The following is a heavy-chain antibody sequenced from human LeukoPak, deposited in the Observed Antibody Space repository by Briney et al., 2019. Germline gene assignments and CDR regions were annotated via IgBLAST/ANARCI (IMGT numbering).Heavy chain of an antibody. CDR1: GFTFSSSW. CDR3: ARIHPMVTIY. Sequence: GGSLRLSCAASGFTFSSSWMSWVRQAPGKGLEWVANIQQDGSETYYVDSVKGRFTISRDNAKNSLYLQVSSLRAEDTAVYYCARIHPMVTIYWGQGTLVTASS. J-gene: IGHJ4*02. V-gene: IGHV3-7*04. CDR2: IQQDGSET. D-gene: IGHD4-17*01.